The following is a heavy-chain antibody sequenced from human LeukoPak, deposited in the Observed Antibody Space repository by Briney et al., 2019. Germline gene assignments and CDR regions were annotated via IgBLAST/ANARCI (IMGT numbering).Heavy chain of an antibody. V-gene: IGHV4-59*01. CDR3: ARDLYGGALDI. Sequence: SETLSLTCTVSGDSISSYYWSWIRQPPGKGLEWIGYMYYSGNTNYNPSLKSRVTISVHTSKNQFSLKLSSVTAADTAVYFCARDLYGGALDIWGQGTMVTVSS. J-gene: IGHJ3*02. D-gene: IGHD3-16*01. CDR2: MYYSGNT. CDR1: GDSISSYY.